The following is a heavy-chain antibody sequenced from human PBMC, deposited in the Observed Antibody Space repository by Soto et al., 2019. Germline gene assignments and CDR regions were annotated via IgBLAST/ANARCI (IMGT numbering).Heavy chain of an antibody. Sequence: PGGSLGLSCAASGFTVSSNYMSWVRQAPGKGLEWVSVIYSGGSTYYADSVKGRFTISRHNSKNTLYLQMNSLRAEDTAVYYCVRDQGGYDEDLNTYYYYMDVWGKGTKVTVSS. CDR1: GFTVSSNY. CDR3: VRDQGGYDEDLNTYYYYMDV. D-gene: IGHD5-12*01. V-gene: IGHV3-53*04. J-gene: IGHJ6*03. CDR2: IYSGGST.